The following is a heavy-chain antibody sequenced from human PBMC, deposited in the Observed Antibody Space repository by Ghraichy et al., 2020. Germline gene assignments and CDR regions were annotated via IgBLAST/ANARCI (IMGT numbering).Heavy chain of an antibody. CDR3: AGGESAGRGY. CDR1: GFTFSSYA. CDR2: ISGSGGST. Sequence: GESLNISCAASGFTFSSYAMSWVRQAPGKGLEWVSAISGSGGSTYYADSVKGRFTISRDNSKNTLYLQMNSLRAEDTAVYYCAGGESAGRGYWGQGTLVTVSS. V-gene: IGHV3-23*01. D-gene: IGHD3-16*01. J-gene: IGHJ4*02.